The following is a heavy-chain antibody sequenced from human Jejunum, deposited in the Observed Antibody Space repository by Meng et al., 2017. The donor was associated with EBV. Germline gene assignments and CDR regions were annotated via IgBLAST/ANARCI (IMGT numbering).Heavy chain of an antibody. CDR1: GGSVISGNVY. J-gene: IGHJ4*02. CDR2: IYYSGST. CDR3: AGLRYSGYDRAFDY. D-gene: IGHD5-12*01. Sequence: QLQESGPGLVKPSETLSLTCTVSGGSVISGNVYWSWIRQPPGKGLEWIGYIYYSGSTNYIPSLKSRVTISLDTSKNQFSLKLSSVTAADTAVYYCAGLRYSGYDRAFDYWGQGALVTVSS. V-gene: IGHV4-61*01.